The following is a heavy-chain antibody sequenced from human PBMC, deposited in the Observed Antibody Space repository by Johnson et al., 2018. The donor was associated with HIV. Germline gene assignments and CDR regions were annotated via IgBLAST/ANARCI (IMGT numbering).Heavy chain of an antibody. D-gene: IGHD3-3*01. Sequence: VQLVESGGGVVRPGGSLRLSCAASGFTFDDYGMSWVRQAPGKGLEWVSGITWNGGNTGYADSVKGRFTISRDNAKNSLYLQMNSLRAEDTAVYYCARDGLEVDAFDIWGQGTMVTVSS. CDR1: GFTFDDYG. CDR2: ITWNGGNT. CDR3: ARDGLEVDAFDI. J-gene: IGHJ3*02. V-gene: IGHV3-20*04.